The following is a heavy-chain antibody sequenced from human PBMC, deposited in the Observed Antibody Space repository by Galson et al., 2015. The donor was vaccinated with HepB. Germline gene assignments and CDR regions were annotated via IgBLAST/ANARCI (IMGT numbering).Heavy chain of an antibody. V-gene: IGHV3-30*18. CDR2: ISYDGSNK. D-gene: IGHD3-22*01. CDR3: AKGGEAYYYDSSGYPAGYYFDY. J-gene: IGHJ4*02. Sequence: QAPGKGLEWVAVISYDGSNKYYADSVKGRFTISRDNSKNTLYLQMNSLRAEDTAVYYCAKGGEAYYYDSSGYPAGYYFDYWGQGTLVTVSS.